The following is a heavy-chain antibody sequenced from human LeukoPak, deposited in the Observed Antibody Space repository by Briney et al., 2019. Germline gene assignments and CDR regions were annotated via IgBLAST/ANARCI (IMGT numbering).Heavy chain of an antibody. CDR1: GFTFSSYW. V-gene: IGHV3-7*01. Sequence: PGGSLRLSCADSGFTFSSYWMSWVRQAPGKGLEGVAHIKQDGSEKYYVDSVKGGFTISRDKAKKSLYLQMNSLRAEDTAVYYCARGQSTPYSSSSYYFDYWGQGTLVTVSS. D-gene: IGHD6-6*01. J-gene: IGHJ4*02. CDR2: IKQDGSEK. CDR3: ARGQSTPYSSSSYYFDY.